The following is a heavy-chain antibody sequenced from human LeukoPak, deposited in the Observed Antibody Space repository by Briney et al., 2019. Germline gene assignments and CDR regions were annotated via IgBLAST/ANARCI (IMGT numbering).Heavy chain of an antibody. Sequence: GASVKVSCKASGGTFSSYAISWVRQAPGQGLEWMGRIIPIFGTANYAQKFQGRVTITTDESTSTAYMELSSLRSEDTAAYYCARDAYSGAPFHYWGQGTLVTVSS. J-gene: IGHJ4*02. CDR2: IIPIFGTA. D-gene: IGHD1-26*01. V-gene: IGHV1-69*05. CDR1: GGTFSSYA. CDR3: ARDAYSGAPFHY.